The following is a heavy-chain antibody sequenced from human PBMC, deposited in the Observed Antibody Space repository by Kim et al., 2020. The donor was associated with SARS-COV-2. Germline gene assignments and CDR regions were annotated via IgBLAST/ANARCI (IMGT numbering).Heavy chain of an antibody. CDR1: GFLFRTYW. CDR3: ASAMAVPDNY. J-gene: IGHJ4*02. V-gene: IGHV3-74*01. Sequence: GGSLRLSCAASGFLFRTYWMHWVRQAPGKGLGWVSTINGDGRDTRYADSVKGRFTISRDNTKNTLYLQMDSLRVEDTAVYYCASAMAVPDNYWGQGTLVTVSS. D-gene: IGHD6-19*01. CDR2: INGDGRDT.